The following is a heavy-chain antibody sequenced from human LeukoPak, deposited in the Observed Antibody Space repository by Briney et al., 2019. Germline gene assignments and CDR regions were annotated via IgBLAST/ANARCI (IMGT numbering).Heavy chain of an antibody. V-gene: IGHV3-30*03. Sequence: PGRSLRLSCAVSGFTFSNYGVHWVRQAPGKGLEWVALLSSGGINKHYADSVKGRFIISRDNSMNTLYLQMNSLRVEDTAAYYCARDHAGSGRAFDNWGQGTLVTVSS. CDR3: ARDHAGSGRAFDN. J-gene: IGHJ4*02. CDR1: GFTFSNYG. CDR2: LSSGGINK. D-gene: IGHD2-15*01.